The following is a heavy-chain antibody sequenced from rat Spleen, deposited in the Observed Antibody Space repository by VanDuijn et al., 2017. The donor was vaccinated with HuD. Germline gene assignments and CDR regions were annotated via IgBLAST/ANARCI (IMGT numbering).Heavy chain of an antibody. D-gene: IGHD1-4*01. CDR3: TRDRPGAYYVMDA. CDR1: GFSLFSYG. V-gene: IGHV2-4*01. Sequence: QVQLKESGPGLVQPSQTLSLTCTVSGFSLFSYGVSWVRQPPGKGLEWMGGIWGDGSTDYNSAPKSRLSISRDTSKNQLFLKMNSLQTDDTAIYYCTRDRPGAYYVMDAWGQGASVTVSS. J-gene: IGHJ4*01. CDR2: IWGDGST.